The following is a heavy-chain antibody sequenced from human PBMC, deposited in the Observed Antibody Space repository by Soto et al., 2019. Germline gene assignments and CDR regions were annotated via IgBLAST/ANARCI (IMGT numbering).Heavy chain of an antibody. CDR3: AREGITFGGD. D-gene: IGHD3-16*01. J-gene: IGHJ4*02. CDR1: GFTFGSFT. Sequence: EVHLVEAGGGLVKPGESLTLSCAASGFTFGSFTLNWVRQAPGKGLEWVSSISSSSAYIYYAESVKGRFTISRDNARSTLYLQMNSLRLDDTAVYFCAREGITFGGDWGQGTLVDVSS. CDR2: ISSSSAYI. V-gene: IGHV3-21*06.